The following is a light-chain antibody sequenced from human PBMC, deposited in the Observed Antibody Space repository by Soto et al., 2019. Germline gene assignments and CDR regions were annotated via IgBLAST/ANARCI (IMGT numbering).Light chain of an antibody. CDR2: EGS. J-gene: IGLJ3*02. Sequence: QSALAQPASLSGSPGQSITISCTGTSNDVGGHNLVSWYQQHPGKAPKLMIYEGSKRPSGVSNRFSGSKSGDTASLTISGLQAEDEADYYCTSHADISTVVFGGGTKLTVL. CDR3: TSHADISTVV. CDR1: SNDVGGHNL. V-gene: IGLV2-23*01.